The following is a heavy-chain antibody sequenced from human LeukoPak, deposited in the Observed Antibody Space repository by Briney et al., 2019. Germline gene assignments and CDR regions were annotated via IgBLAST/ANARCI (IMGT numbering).Heavy chain of an antibody. J-gene: IGHJ4*02. V-gene: IGHV4-30-4*07. D-gene: IGHD5-12*01. Sequence: SETLSLTCAVSGGSISSGGYSWSWIRQPPGKGLEWIGYIYYSGSTYYNPSLKSRVTISVDTSKNQFSLKMSSVTAADTAVYYCARDGYSGNDGLWGQGTLVTVSS. CDR1: GGSISSGGYS. CDR2: IYYSGST. CDR3: ARDGYSGNDGL.